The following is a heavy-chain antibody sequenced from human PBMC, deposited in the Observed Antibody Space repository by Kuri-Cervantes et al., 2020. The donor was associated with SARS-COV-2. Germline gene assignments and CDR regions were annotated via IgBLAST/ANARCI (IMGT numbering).Heavy chain of an antibody. CDR3: AKDHFGLAASPGQVAFDY. D-gene: IGHD6-13*01. CDR2: ISWNSGSI. V-gene: IGHV3-9*01. Sequence: GGSLRLSCAASGFTFDDYAMHWVRQAPGKGLEWVSGISWNSGSIGYADSVKGRFTISRDNAKNSLYLQMNSLRAEDTAVYYCAKDHFGLAASPGQVAFDYWGQGTLVTVSS. CDR1: GFTFDDYA. J-gene: IGHJ4*02.